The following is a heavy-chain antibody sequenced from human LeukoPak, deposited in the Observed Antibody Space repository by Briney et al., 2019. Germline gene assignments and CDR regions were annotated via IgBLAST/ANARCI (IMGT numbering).Heavy chain of an antibody. D-gene: IGHD4-11*01. CDR2: ISPYNSNT. V-gene: IGHV1-18*01. CDR3: ARGGSDYRNPPPNWFDP. CDR1: GYTFTSFG. J-gene: IGHJ5*02. Sequence: ASVKVSCKASGYTFTSFGISWVRQPPGQGLEWMGWISPYNSNTTYAQKLQGRVTMTTDTSTSTAYMELRSLRSDDTAVYYCARGGSDYRNPPPNWFDPWGQGTLVTVSS.